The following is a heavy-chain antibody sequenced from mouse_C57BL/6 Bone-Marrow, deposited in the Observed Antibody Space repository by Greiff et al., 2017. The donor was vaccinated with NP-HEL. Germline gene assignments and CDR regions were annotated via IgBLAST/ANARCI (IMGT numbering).Heavy chain of an antibody. J-gene: IGHJ2*01. CDR1: GYTFTSYW. CDR3: ARGPLVATGY. Sequence: QVQLQQPGAELVKPGASVKLSCKASGYTFTSYWMQWVKQRPGHGLEWIGEIDPSDSYTNYNQKFKGKATLTVDTSSSTAYMQLSSLTSEDSAVYYCARGPLVATGYWGQGTTLTVSS. D-gene: IGHD1-1*01. CDR2: IDPSDSYT. V-gene: IGHV1-50*01.